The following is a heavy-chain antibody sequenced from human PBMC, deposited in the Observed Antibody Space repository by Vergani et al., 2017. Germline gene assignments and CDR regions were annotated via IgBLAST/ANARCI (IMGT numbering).Heavy chain of an antibody. CDR3: ARHATVEWLVKLGWIDP. CDR2: NYYSGSN. Sequence: QRQLQESAPGLVKPSATLSLTCSVSGASIRSSNYYWGWIRQPPGKGLEWIASNYYSGSNYYNPSLKSRVTISVDTSKNQFSLKLSSVTAADTAVYFCARHATVEWLVKLGWIDPWGQGILVTVSA. CDR1: GASIRSSNYY. V-gene: IGHV4-39*01. J-gene: IGHJ5*02. D-gene: IGHD6-19*01.